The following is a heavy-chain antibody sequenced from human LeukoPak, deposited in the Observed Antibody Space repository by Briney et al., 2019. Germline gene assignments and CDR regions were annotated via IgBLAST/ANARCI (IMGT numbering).Heavy chain of an antibody. V-gene: IGHV3-9*01. D-gene: IGHD6-19*01. CDR1: GFTFDGYA. CDR2: ISWNSGSI. J-gene: IGHJ4*02. CDR3: AKGSVAGTTNYYFDY. Sequence: GGSLRLSCAASGFTFDGYAMHWVRQAPGKGLEWVPGISWNSGSIGYADSVKGRFTISRDNAKNSLYLQMNSLRAEDTALYYCAKGSVAGTTNYYFDYWGQGTLVTVSS.